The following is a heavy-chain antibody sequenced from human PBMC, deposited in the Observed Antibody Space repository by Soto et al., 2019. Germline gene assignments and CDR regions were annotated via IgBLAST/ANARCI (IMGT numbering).Heavy chain of an antibody. D-gene: IGHD2-15*01. Sequence: QVQLVKSGAEVKKPGSSVKVSCKASGGTFSSYTFSWVRQAPGRGLEWMGRIIPILGIANYAQKFQGRVTITADKTTSTAYMELSGLRSEDTAVYYCARVGGRSDYWGQGTLVTVSS. CDR2: IIPILGIA. V-gene: IGHV1-69*02. J-gene: IGHJ4*02. CDR3: ARVGGRSDY. CDR1: GGTFSSYT.